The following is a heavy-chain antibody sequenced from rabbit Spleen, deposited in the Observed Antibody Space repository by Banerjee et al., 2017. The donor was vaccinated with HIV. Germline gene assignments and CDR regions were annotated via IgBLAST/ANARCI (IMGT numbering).Heavy chain of an antibody. D-gene: IGHD5-1*01. V-gene: IGHV1S45*01. CDR1: GFSFSSSYY. Sequence: QEQLEESGGDLVKPEGSLTLTCTASGFSFSSSYYMCWVRQAPGKGLEWIACIYAGSSGSSYYASWAKGRFTVSKTSSTTVTLQMTSLTAADTATYFCARDAIGSSVMSFDLWGPGTLVTVS. J-gene: IGHJ4*01. CDR2: IYAGSSGSS. CDR3: ARDAIGSSVMSFDL.